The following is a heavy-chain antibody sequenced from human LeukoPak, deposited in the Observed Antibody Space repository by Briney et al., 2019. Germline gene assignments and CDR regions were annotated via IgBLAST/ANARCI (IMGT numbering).Heavy chain of an antibody. V-gene: IGHV3-74*01. CDR3: ARAYYDFWVPGYMDV. D-gene: IGHD3-3*01. CDR1: GFTFSSYW. J-gene: IGHJ6*03. CDR2: INSDGSST. Sequence: GGSLRLSCAASGFTFSSYWMHWVRQAPGKGLVWVSRINSDGSSTSYADSVKGRFTISRDNAKNTLYLQMNSLRAEDTAVYYCARAYYDFWVPGYMDVWGKGTTVTVSS.